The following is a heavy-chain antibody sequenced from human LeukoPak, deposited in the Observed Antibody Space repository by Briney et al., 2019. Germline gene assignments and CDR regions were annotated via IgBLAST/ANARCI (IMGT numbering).Heavy chain of an antibody. CDR3: ARGTGFPYSSGWVGYFDY. CDR2: ISGSGTTI. CDR1: GFTFTSYE. D-gene: IGHD6-19*01. V-gene: IGHV3-48*03. Sequence: GGSLRLSCAASGFTFTSYEMNWVRQAPGKGLEWISYISGSGTTIYYADSVRGRFTISRDTATNSLYLEMNSLRAEDTAVYYCARGTGFPYSSGWVGYFDYWGQGTLVIVSS. J-gene: IGHJ4*02.